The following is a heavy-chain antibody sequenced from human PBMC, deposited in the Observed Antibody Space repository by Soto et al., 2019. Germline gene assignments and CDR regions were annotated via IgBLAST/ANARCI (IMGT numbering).Heavy chain of an antibody. Sequence: ASVKVSCKASGYSFTTYGMTWVRQAPGQGLEWMGWISTDKGNTKYAQNFQSRATLTTDTSTSTAYMELRSLRSDDTAVYYCARDRDWNLDYWGQGTLVTVSS. V-gene: IGHV1-18*01. CDR2: ISTDKGNT. CDR1: GYSFTTYG. J-gene: IGHJ4*02. CDR3: ARDRDWNLDY. D-gene: IGHD2-21*02.